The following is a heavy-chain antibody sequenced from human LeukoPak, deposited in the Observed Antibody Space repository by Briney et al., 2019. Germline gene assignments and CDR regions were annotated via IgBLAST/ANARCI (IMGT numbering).Heavy chain of an antibody. CDR1: GFTIDDYA. CDR3: AKDKGGSYFDAFDI. CDR2: ITWNTGSI. V-gene: IGHV3-9*01. J-gene: IGHJ3*02. Sequence: PGGSLRLSCAASGFTIDDYAMHWVGQARGKGLEWVSGITWNTGSIGYADSVKGRFTVSRDNAKNSLYLQMNSLRADDTALYYCAKDKGGSYFDAFDIWGQGTLVTVSS. D-gene: IGHD1-26*01.